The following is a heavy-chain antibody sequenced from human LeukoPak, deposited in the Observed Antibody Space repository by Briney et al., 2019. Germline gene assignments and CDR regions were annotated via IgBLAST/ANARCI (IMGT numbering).Heavy chain of an antibody. D-gene: IGHD3-10*02. CDR1: GYSFTTYW. J-gene: IGHJ4*02. V-gene: IGHV5-51*01. Sequence: PGESLKISCKGSGYSFTTYWIGWVRQMPGKGLEWMGIIYPGDSDSRYSPSFEGQVTISADKSISTAYLQWSSLKASDTAMYFCARHSVRRTYYFDYWGQGTLVTVSS. CDR2: IYPGDSDS. CDR3: ARHSVRRTYYFDY.